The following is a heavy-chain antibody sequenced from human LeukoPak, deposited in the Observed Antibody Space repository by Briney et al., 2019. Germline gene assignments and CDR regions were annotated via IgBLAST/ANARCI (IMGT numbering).Heavy chain of an antibody. V-gene: IGHV1-2*02. CDR3: ARSYYDFWSGYWSNYYFDY. Sequence: ASVKVSCKASGYTFTGYYMHWVRQAPGQGLEWMGWINPNSGSTNYAQKFQGRVTMTRDTSISTAYMELSRLRSDDTAVYYCARSYYDFWSGYWSNYYFDYWGQGTLVTVSS. CDR2: INPNSGST. D-gene: IGHD3-3*01. CDR1: GYTFTGYY. J-gene: IGHJ4*02.